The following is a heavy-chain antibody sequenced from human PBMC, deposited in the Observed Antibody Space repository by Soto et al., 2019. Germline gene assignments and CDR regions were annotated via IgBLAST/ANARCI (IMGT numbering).Heavy chain of an antibody. J-gene: IGHJ4*02. D-gene: IGHD1-26*01. CDR3: SSRYGALFSF. Sequence: SETLSLTCTVSGGSISRSSYYLGWIRQPPGKGLEWIGYIYYSGSTNYNPSLKSRVTISVDTSKNQFSLKLSSVTAADTAFFYCSSRYGALFSFCGQGSLVPVYS. V-gene: IGHV4-61*05. CDR1: GGSISRSSYY. CDR2: IYYSGST.